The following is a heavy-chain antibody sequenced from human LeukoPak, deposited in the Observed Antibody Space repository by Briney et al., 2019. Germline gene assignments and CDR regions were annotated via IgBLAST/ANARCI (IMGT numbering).Heavy chain of an antibody. CDR3: ARGRITIFGVVRRGAFDI. J-gene: IGHJ3*02. D-gene: IGHD3-3*01. CDR1: GYSISSGYY. V-gene: IGHV4-38-2*02. Sequence: PSETLSLTCTVSGYSISSGYYWGWIRQPPGKGLEWIGSIYHSGSTYYNPSLKSRVTTSVDTPKNQFSLKLSSVTAADTAVYYCARGRITIFGVVRRGAFDIWGQGTMVTVSS. CDR2: IYHSGST.